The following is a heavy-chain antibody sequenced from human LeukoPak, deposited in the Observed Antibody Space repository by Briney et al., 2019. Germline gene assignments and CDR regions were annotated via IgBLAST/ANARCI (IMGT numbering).Heavy chain of an antibody. V-gene: IGHV3-30*02. CDR3: AGFNYYDSSGYYSVDY. D-gene: IGHD3-22*01. CDR2: IRYDGSNK. J-gene: IGHJ4*02. CDR1: GLTFSSYG. Sequence: GGSLRLSCAASGLTFSSYGMHWVRQAPGKGLEWVAFIRYDGSNKYYADSVKGRFTISRDNAKNSLYLQMNSLRAEDTAVYYCAGFNYYDSSGYYSVDYWGQGTLVTVSP.